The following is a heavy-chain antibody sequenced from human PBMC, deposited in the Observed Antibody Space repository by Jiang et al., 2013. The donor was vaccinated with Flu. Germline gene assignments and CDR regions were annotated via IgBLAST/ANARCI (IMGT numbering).Heavy chain of an antibody. CDR2: IDWDDDK. Sequence: KPTQTLTLTCTFSGFSLSTSGMCVSWICQPPGKALEWLALIDWDDDKYYSTSLKTRLTISKDTSKNQVVLTMTNMDPVDTATYYCARIQDYGAPSSYFDYWGQGTLVTVSS. V-gene: IGHV2-70*01. D-gene: IGHD4-17*01. CDR3: ARIQDYGAPSSYFDY. CDR1: GFSLSTSGMC. J-gene: IGHJ4*02.